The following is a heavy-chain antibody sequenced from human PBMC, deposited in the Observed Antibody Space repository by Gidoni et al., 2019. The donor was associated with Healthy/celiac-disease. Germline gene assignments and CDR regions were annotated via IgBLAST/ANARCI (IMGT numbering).Heavy chain of an antibody. CDR2: IIPIFGTA. D-gene: IGHD6-13*01. CDR3: ARLVGGSWYEGWFDP. CDR1: GGTFSSYA. J-gene: IGHJ5*02. V-gene: IGHV1-69*01. Sequence: GGTFSSYAISWVRQAPGQGLEWLGGIIPIFGTANYAQKFQGRVTITADESTSTAYMELSSLRSEDTAVYYCARLVGGSWYEGWFDPWGQGTLVTVSS.